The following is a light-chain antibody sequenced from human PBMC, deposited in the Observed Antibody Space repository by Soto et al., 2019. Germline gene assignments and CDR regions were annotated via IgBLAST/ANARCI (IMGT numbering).Light chain of an antibody. V-gene: IGKV3-20*01. CDR3: QQYGSLSWT. Sequence: EIVLTQSPATLSLYPWERATLSCRASQSVSSNLAWYQQKPGQAPRLLIYDASTRATGIPDRFSGSGSGTDFTLTISRLEPEDFAVYYCQQYGSLSWTFGQGTNVDI. CDR2: DAS. J-gene: IGKJ1*01. CDR1: QSVSSN.